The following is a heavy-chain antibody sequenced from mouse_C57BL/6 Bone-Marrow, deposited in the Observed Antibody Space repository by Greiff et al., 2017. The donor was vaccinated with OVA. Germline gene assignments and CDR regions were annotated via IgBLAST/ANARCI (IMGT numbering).Heavy chain of an antibody. D-gene: IGHD1-1*01. J-gene: IGHJ1*03. Sequence: QVQLQQPGAELVKPGASVKLSCKASGYTFTSYWMQWVKQRPGQGLEWIGEIDPSDSYTNYNQKFKGKATLTVDTSSSTAYMQLSSLTSEDSAVYYCATQFPTTVVATRYFDVWGTGTTVTVSS. V-gene: IGHV1-50*01. CDR2: IDPSDSYT. CDR3: ATQFPTTVVATRYFDV. CDR1: GYTFTSYW.